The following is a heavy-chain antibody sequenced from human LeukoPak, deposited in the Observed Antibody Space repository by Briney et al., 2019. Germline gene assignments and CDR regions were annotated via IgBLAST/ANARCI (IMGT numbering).Heavy chain of an antibody. CDR1: DDPFSSHY. D-gene: IGHD4-17*01. CDR2: ISYIGST. V-gene: IGHV4-59*11. J-gene: IGHJ3*02. Sequence: KPSETLSLTCAVSDDPFSSHYWTWIRQPPGKGLEWIGYISYIGSTNYNPSLKSRVTISIDTSKNQFSLKLSSMTAADTAVYYCARDLVTVTKGFDIWGQGTMVSVSS. CDR3: ARDLVTVTKGFDI.